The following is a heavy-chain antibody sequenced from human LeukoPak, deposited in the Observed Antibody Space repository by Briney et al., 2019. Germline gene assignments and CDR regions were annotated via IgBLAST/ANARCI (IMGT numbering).Heavy chain of an antibody. CDR2: ISGSGGST. D-gene: IGHD2-21*02. V-gene: IGHV3-23*01. CDR3: ARAPKHIVVVTAIHGNYFDY. Sequence: PGGSLRLSCAASGFTFSSYAMSWVRQAPGKGLEWVSAISGSGGSTYYADSVEGRFTISRDNSKNTLYLQMNSLRAEDTAVYYCARAPKHIVVVTAIHGNYFDYWGQGTLVTVSS. CDR1: GFTFSSYA. J-gene: IGHJ4*02.